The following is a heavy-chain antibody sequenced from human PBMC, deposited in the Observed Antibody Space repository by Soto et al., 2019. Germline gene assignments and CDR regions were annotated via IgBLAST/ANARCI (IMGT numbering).Heavy chain of an antibody. D-gene: IGHD4-17*01. CDR3: VHPRSTVQIPPT. V-gene: IGHV3-64D*06. J-gene: IGHJ5*02. CDR1: GFTFSMFS. CDR2: ISSNGDST. Sequence: GGSLRLSCXASGFTFSMFSMHWVRQAPGKGLEYVSGISSNGDSTYYADSVKGRFTISRDNSKNTLYLQMSSLRAVDTAVYYCVHPRSTVQIPPTWGQGTLVTVSS.